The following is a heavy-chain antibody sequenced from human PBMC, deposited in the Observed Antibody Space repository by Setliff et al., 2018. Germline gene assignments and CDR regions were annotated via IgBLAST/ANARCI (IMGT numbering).Heavy chain of an antibody. CDR3: ARINFYVSSGYYYAPDF. CDR2: ISPYNGHT. CDR1: GYLLTSYG. V-gene: IGHV1-18*01. D-gene: IGHD3-22*01. J-gene: IGHJ4*02. Sequence: ASVKVSCKTSGYLLTSYGLTWVRQAPGQGLDWLGWISPYNGHTNYAQNLQGRVTMTTDTSATTAYMELKNLRSDDTAVYYCARINFYVSSGYYYAPDFWGQGTLVTVSS.